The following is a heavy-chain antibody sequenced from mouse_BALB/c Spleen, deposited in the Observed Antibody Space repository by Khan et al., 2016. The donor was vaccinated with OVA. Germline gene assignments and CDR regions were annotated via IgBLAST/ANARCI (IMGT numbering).Heavy chain of an antibody. Sequence: VQLQESGAEVVKSGASVQLSCKASGYTFTSYDLNWVRQRPEQGLEWIGWIFPGDGTTKYNEKFRGKATLTTDKSSSTAYIQLSRLTSEDSAVYFCARRRGSMDYWGQGTSGTVTA. CDR3: ARRRGSMDY. CDR1: GYTFTSYD. V-gene: IGHV1S56*01. J-gene: IGHJ4*01. CDR2: IFPGDGTT.